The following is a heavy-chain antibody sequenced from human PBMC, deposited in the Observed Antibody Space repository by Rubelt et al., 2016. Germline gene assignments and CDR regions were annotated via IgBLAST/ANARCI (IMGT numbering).Heavy chain of an antibody. D-gene: IGHD6-19*01. J-gene: IGHJ4*02. Sequence: LEWVTVISYDGSNEYYADSVKGRFTISRETSKNTRYLQMTSLRAEDTAVYYVAGARRLVPRLVHYYFDYSGQGTLVTVSS. CDR2: ISYDGSNE. CDR3: AGARRLVPRLVHYYFDY. V-gene: IGHV3-30*04.